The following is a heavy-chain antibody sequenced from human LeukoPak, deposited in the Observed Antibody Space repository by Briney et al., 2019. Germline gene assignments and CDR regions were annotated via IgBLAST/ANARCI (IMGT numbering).Heavy chain of an antibody. CDR1: GFTFSSYA. Sequence: PGGSLRLSCAASGFTFSSYAMSWVRQAPGKGLEWVSAISGSGGSTYYADSVKGRFTISRDNSKNTLYLQMNSLRAEDTAVYYCAKPRIAVAGPGEYYFDYWGQGTLVTVSS. CDR3: AKPRIAVAGPGEYYFDY. CDR2: ISGSGGST. D-gene: IGHD6-19*01. V-gene: IGHV3-23*01. J-gene: IGHJ4*02.